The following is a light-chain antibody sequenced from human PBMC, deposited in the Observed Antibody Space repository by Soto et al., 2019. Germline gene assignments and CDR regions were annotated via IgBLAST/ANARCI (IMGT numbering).Light chain of an antibody. CDR3: CSYTVSGTYV. CDR2: EVT. CDR1: GSDVGGYDY. J-gene: IGLJ1*01. V-gene: IGLV2-14*01. Sequence: QSALAQPASVSGSPGQSITISCTGTGSDVGGYDYVSWYQHHPGKAPKVMIYEVTNRPSGVSNRFSGSKSGNTASLTISGLLAEDEADYYCCSYTVSGTYVFGTGTKVTVL.